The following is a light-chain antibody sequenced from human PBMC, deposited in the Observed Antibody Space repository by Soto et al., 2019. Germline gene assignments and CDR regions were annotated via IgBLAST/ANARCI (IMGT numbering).Light chain of an antibody. J-gene: IGKJ5*01. CDR3: QQYSHLIT. CDR2: DAS. CDR1: QDISNY. V-gene: IGKV1-33*01. Sequence: DIQMTQSPSSLSASVWDRVTSTCQASQDISNYLNWYQQKLGKAPKLLIYDASNLETGVPSRFSGSGSGTDFTFTISSLQPEDIATYYCQQYSHLITFGQGTRLEIK.